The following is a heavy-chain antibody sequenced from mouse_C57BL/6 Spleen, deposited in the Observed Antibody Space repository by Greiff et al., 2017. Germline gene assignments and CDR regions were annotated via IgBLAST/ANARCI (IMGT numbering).Heavy chain of an antibody. Sequence: QVQLQQPGAELVRPGSTVKLSCKASGYTFTSYWMDWVKQRPGQGLEWIGNIYPSDSETHYNQKFKDKATLTVDKSSSTAYMQLSSLTSEDSAVYYCAVRTGTSWFAYWGQGTLVTVSA. V-gene: IGHV1-61*01. CDR2: IYPSDSET. CDR1: GYTFTSYW. CDR3: AVRTGTSWFAY. D-gene: IGHD4-1*01. J-gene: IGHJ3*01.